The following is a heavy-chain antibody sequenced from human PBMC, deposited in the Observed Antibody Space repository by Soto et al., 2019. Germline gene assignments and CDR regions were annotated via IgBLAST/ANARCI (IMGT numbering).Heavy chain of an antibody. CDR3: AKDFGSTVSGYMDV. V-gene: IGHV3-23*01. D-gene: IGHD4-4*01. CDR2: FSGSAGST. CDR1: GFTFSSYA. Sequence: GGSLRLSCAASGFTFSSYAMSWVRQAPGKGLEWVSSFSGSAGSTFYADSVKGRFTISRDNSKNTLYLQMNSLRAEDTAVYYCAKDFGSTVSGYMDVWGKGTTVTVSS. J-gene: IGHJ6*03.